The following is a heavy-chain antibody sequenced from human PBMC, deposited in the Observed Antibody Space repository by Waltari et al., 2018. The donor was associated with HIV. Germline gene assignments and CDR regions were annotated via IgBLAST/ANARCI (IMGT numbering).Heavy chain of an antibody. J-gene: IGHJ4*02. CDR1: GLPFIRYC. D-gene: IGHD6-19*01. Sequence: QVQLVESGGGVVKPGGSLGLACAASGLPFIRYCMHGVRQPPGKGLEWVAFIRYDGSNKYYADSVKGRFTISRDNSKNTLYLQMNSLRAEDTAVYYCAKDQSSGIAVAVDYWGQGTLVTVSS. CDR2: IRYDGSNK. V-gene: IGHV3-30*02. CDR3: AKDQSSGIAVAVDY.